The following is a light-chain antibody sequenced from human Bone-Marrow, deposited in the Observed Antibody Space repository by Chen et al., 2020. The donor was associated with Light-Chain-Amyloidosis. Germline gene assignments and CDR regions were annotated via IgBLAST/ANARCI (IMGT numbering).Light chain of an antibody. V-gene: IGLV2-23*02. CDR2: NIS. CDR1: TSDIGTYDF. CDR3: ASYAKDNNVV. Sequence: QSALTQPASVSGSPGQSITISCTGTTSDIGTYDFVSWYQQFPARAPKLIIFNISVRSSGTSRRFSGSKSGNTASLTISGLQPDDEGVYFCASYAKDNNVVFGGGSTLTV. J-gene: IGLJ2*01.